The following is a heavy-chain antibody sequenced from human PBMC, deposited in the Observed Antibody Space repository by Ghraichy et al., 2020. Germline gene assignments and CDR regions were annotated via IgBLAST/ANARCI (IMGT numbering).Heavy chain of an antibody. CDR1: GFTFSVHW. CDR2: RSPDKETK. Sequence: GGSLRLSCAASGFTFSVHWMTWVRQAPGKGLEWVAVRSPDKETKFYADSVRGRFTISRDDSKSTLFLRMNNLRPEDTGMYYCARGNDGSPDSWGPGTLVIVSS. J-gene: IGHJ4*02. CDR3: ARGNDGSPDS. D-gene: IGHD1-26*01. V-gene: IGHV3-30*03.